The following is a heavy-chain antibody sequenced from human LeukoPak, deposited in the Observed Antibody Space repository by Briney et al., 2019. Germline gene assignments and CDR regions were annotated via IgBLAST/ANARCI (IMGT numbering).Heavy chain of an antibody. D-gene: IGHD5-12*01. CDR2: IYYSGST. J-gene: IGHJ4*02. CDR3: ARGRDIVATTDFDY. Sequence: SETLSLTCTVSGGSISSYYWSWIRQPPGKGLEWIGYIYYSGSTNYNPSLKSRVTISVDTSKNQVSLKLSSVTAADTAVYYCARGRDIVATTDFDYWGQGTLVTVSS. V-gene: IGHV4-59*01. CDR1: GGSISSYY.